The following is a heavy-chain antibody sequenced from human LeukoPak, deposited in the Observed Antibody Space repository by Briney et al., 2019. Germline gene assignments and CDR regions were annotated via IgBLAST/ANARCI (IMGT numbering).Heavy chain of an antibody. J-gene: IGHJ6*02. CDR3: ARNTGLRDYYYGMDV. CDR2: IYYSGST. Sequence: SETLSLTCTVSGGSISSGDYYWSWIRQPPGKGLEWIGYIYYSGSTYYNPSLKSRVTISVDRSKSQFSLKLSSVTAADTAVYYCARNTGLRDYYYGMDVWGQGTTVTVSS. CDR1: GGSISSGDYY. V-gene: IGHV4-30-4*02.